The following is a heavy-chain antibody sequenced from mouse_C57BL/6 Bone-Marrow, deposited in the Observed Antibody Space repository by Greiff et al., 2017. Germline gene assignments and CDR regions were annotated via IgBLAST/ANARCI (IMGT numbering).Heavy chain of an antibody. Sequence: VQLVESGAELARPGASVKLSCKASGYTFTSYGISWVKQRTGQGLEWIGEIYPRSGNTYYNEKFKGKATLTADKSSSTAYMELRSLTSEDSAVYFCARVYYGSRGAWFAYWGQGTLVTVSA. CDR1: GYTFTSYG. CDR2: IYPRSGNT. D-gene: IGHD1-1*01. CDR3: ARVYYGSRGAWFAY. J-gene: IGHJ3*01. V-gene: IGHV1-81*01.